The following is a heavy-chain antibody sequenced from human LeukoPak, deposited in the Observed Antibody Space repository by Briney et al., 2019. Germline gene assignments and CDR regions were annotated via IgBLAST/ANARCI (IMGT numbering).Heavy chain of an antibody. Sequence: GGSLRLSCAASGFTFSSYSMNWVRQAPVKGLEWVSSISSSSSYIYYADSVKGRFTISRDNAKNSLYLQMNSLRAEDTAVYYCARDRTPSTVTPGNVFDYWGQGTLVTVSS. CDR2: ISSSSSYI. CDR3: ARDRTPSTVTPGNVFDY. V-gene: IGHV3-21*01. D-gene: IGHD4-17*01. CDR1: GFTFSSYS. J-gene: IGHJ4*02.